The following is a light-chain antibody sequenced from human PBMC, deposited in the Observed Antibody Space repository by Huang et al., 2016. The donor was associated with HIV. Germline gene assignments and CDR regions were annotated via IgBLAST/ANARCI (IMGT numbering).Light chain of an antibody. J-gene: IGKJ1*01. Sequence: DIQMTQSPPSLSASVGDRVTFTCRANQNITKSLNWYQQKPGKAPKLLNYTASTLESGVPSRFSGGGSGSRFTLNITNLQPEDFATYYCQQSFSVPRTFG. CDR3: QQSFSVPRT. CDR2: TAS. CDR1: QNITKS. V-gene: IGKV1-39*01.